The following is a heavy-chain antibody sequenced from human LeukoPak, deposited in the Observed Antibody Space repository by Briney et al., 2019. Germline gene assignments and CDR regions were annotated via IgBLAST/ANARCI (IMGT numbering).Heavy chain of an antibody. CDR2: ISSTSSTM. D-gene: IGHD3-3*01. V-gene: IGHV3-48*02. CDR1: GFTLSDYY. J-gene: IGHJ4*02. CDR3: AGESAYAFWY. Sequence: PGGSLRLSCAASGFTLSDYYMNWVRQAPGKGLEWVSYISSTSSTMYYADSVKGRFTISRDNAKNSLYLQMNSLRDEDTAVYYCAGESAYAFWYWGQGTLVAVSS.